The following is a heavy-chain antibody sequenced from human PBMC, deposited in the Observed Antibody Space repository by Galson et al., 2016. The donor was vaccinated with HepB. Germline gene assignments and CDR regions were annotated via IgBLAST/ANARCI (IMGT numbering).Heavy chain of an antibody. Sequence: SVKVSCKASGGTFSSYSISWVRQAPGQGLEWMGGIIPIFGTTNYAQKFQGRVTITADESTSTAYMELSSLRSEDTALDYCARGGVRAATDTPRGYWYFDLWGRGTLVTVSS. CDR1: GGTFSSYS. CDR2: IIPIFGTT. J-gene: IGHJ2*01. V-gene: IGHV1-69*13. CDR3: ARGGVRAATDTPRGYWYFDL. D-gene: IGHD3-10*01.